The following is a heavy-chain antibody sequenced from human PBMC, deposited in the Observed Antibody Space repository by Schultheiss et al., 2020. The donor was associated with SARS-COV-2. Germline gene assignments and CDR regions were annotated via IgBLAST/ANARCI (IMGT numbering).Heavy chain of an antibody. J-gene: IGHJ4*02. CDR1: GYTFTSYG. CDR2: ISAYNGNT. Sequence: ASVKVSCKASGYTFTSYGISWVRQAPGQGLEWMGWISAYNGNTNYAQKLQGRVTMTTDTSTSTAYMELRSLRSDDTAVYYCAKVVAVAGPPYYWGQGTLVTVSS. CDR3: AKVVAVAGPPYY. V-gene: IGHV1-18*01. D-gene: IGHD6-19*01.